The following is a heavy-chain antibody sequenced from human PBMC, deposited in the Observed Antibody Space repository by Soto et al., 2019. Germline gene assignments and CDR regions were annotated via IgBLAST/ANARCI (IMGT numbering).Heavy chain of an antibody. CDR3: ASAYGDYEASDY. D-gene: IGHD4-17*01. V-gene: IGHV3-7*01. J-gene: IGHJ4*02. CDR1: GFTFSSYW. Sequence: EVQLVESGGGLVQPGGSLRLSCAASGFTFSSYWMSWVRQAPGKGLEWVANIKQDGSEKYYVDSVKGRFTISRDNAKNSLLLQMNSLRAEDTAVYYGASAYGDYEASDYWGQGTLVTVSS. CDR2: IKQDGSEK.